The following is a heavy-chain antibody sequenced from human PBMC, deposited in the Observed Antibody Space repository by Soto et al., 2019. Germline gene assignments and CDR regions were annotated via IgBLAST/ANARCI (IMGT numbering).Heavy chain of an antibody. CDR2: IIPIFGTA. D-gene: IGHD2-15*01. J-gene: IGHJ4*02. Sequence: GASVKVSCKASGGTFSSYAISWVRQAPGQGLEWMGGIIPIFGTANYAQKFQGRVTITADESTSTAYMELSSLRSEDTAVYYCARLERDGYSIGSYYWGQGTLVTVSS. CDR1: GGTFSSYA. V-gene: IGHV1-69*13. CDR3: ARLERDGYSIGSYY.